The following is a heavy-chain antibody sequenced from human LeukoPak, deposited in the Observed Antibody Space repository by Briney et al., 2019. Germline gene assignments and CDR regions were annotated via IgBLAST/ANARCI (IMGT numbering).Heavy chain of an antibody. V-gene: IGHV3-21*01. D-gene: IGHD3-10*01. CDR2: ISSSSSYI. CDR1: GFTFSSYS. CDR3: ATGLWFEDAFDI. J-gene: IGHJ3*02. Sequence: GGSLRLSCAASGFTFSSYSMNWVRQAPGKGLEWVSSISSSSSYIYYADSVKGRFTISRDNAKNSLYLQMNSLRAEDTAVYYCATGLWFEDAFDIWGQGTMVTVSS.